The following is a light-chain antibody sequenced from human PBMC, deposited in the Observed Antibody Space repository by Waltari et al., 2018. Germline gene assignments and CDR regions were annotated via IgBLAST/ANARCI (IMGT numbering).Light chain of an antibody. Sequence: IQLTQSPSFLSASVDNIVTITCRASQGISSYLAWYQQKPGKAPKLLIYAASTLQSGVPSRFSGSGSGTEFTLTISSLQPEDFATYYCQQLNSYPITFGQGTRLEIK. J-gene: IGKJ5*01. CDR2: AAS. CDR3: QQLNSYPIT. CDR1: QGISSY. V-gene: IGKV1-9*01.